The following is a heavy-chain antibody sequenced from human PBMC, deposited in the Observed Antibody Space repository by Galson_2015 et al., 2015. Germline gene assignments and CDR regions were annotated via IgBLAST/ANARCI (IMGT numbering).Heavy chain of an antibody. CDR3: GKQGPGAVGATTDFDY. CDR1: GFTFSNYA. Sequence: SLRLSCAASGFTFSNYAMSWVRQAPGKGLEWVSAISGSGGSTYYADSVKGRFTISRDISKNTLYLQMNSLRAEDTAVYYCGKQGPGAVGATTDFDYWGQGTLVTVSS. J-gene: IGHJ4*02. V-gene: IGHV3-23*01. CDR2: ISGSGGST. D-gene: IGHD1-26*01.